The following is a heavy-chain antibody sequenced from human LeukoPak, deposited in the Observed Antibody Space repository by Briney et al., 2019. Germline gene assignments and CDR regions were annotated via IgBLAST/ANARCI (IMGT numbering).Heavy chain of an antibody. Sequence: PSQTLSLTCTVSGGSISSGSYYWSWLRQPAGKRLEWIGRIYASGRTNYNPSLKSRVTISMDTSKNQFSLRLSSVTAADTAVYYCARHPTTSFDYWGQGTLVTVS. D-gene: IGHD2/OR15-2a*01. CDR2: IYASGRT. CDR1: GGSISSGSYY. J-gene: IGHJ4*02. V-gene: IGHV4-61*02. CDR3: ARHPTTSFDY.